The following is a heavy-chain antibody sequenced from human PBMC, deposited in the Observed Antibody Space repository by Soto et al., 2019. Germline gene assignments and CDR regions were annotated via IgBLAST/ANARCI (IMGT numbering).Heavy chain of an antibody. D-gene: IGHD2-2*01. J-gene: IGHJ6*02. Sequence: GGSLKISCEGSGCSFTSYFRSWVRQMPGKGLELMGRIYPSDSYTNYSPSFQGHVTISADKSISTAYLQWSSLKASDTAMYYCARHGDIVVVPAASEKKYYYYSGMDVWGQGTTVTSP. CDR1: GCSFTSYF. V-gene: IGHV5-10-1*01. CDR2: IYPSDSYT. CDR3: ARHGDIVVVPAASEKKYYYYSGMDV.